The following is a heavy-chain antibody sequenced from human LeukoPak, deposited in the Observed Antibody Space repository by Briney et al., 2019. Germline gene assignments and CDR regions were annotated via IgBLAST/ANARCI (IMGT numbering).Heavy chain of an antibody. CDR2: ISAYNGNT. Sequence: ASVKVSCKASGYTFTSYGISWVRQAPGQGLEWMGWISAYNGNTNYAQKLQGRVTMTTDTSTSTAYMELRSLRSDDTAVYYCAKDPYDDYGDPYYFDYWGQGTLVTVSS. CDR3: AKDPYDDYGDPYYFDY. V-gene: IGHV1-18*01. J-gene: IGHJ4*02. CDR1: GYTFTSYG. D-gene: IGHD4-17*01.